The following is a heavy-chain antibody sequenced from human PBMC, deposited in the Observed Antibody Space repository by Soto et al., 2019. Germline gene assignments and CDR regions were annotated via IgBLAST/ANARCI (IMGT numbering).Heavy chain of an antibody. D-gene: IGHD6-13*01. V-gene: IGHV3-23*01. Sequence: GGSLRLSCAASGFTFSSYAMSWVRQAPGKGLEWVSGISGSGNSTYYADSVKGRFTISRDNSKNTLYLQMNSLRAEDTSVYYCARDGQQLAPFSMDVWGQGTTVTVSS. J-gene: IGHJ6*02. CDR2: ISGSGNST. CDR1: GFTFSSYA. CDR3: ARDGQQLAPFSMDV.